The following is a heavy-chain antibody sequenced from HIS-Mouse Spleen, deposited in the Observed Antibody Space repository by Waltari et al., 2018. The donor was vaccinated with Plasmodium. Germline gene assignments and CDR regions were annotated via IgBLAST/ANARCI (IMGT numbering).Heavy chain of an antibody. J-gene: IGHJ4*02. CDR1: GYTFSSYG. V-gene: IGHV1-18*01. CDR3: ARLLPWVHGHFDY. CDR2: ISGDKGNT. D-gene: IGHD1-26*01. Sequence: QVQLVQSGAEGKRPGASVKVSCKASGYTFSSYGISWVRQAPGQGLEWMGWISGDKGNTNYAQKGQGRVTMTTDTSTSTAYMERRSLRSDDTAVYYCARLLPWVHGHFDYWGQGTLVTVSS.